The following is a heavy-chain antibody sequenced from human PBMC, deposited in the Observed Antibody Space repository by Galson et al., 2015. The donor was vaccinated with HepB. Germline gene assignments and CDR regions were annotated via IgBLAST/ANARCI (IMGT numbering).Heavy chain of an antibody. CDR2: INHSGST. Sequence: ETLSLTCAVYGGSFSGYYWSWIRQPPGKGLEWIGEINHSGSTNYNPSLKSRVTISVDTSKNQFSLKLSSVTAADTAVYYCARGGRWLQPKGGYYFDYWGQGTLVTVSS. CDR3: ARGGRWLQPKGGYYFDY. D-gene: IGHD5-24*01. V-gene: IGHV4-34*01. CDR1: GGSFSGYY. J-gene: IGHJ4*02.